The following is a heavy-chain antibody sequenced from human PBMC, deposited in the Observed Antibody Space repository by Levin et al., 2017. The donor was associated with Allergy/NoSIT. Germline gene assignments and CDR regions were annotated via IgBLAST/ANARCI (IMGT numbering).Heavy chain of an antibody. CDR2: IDRNSGTI. D-gene: IGHD3-16*01. Sequence: LPGGSLRLSCAASGYTFDDYAMHWVRQAPGKGLEWVSGIDRNSGTIGYADSVKGRFTISRDNAKNSLYLQMNSLTVEDTALYYCAREVSSNRGGKGYFDYWGQGSLVTVSP. CDR1: GYTFDDYA. V-gene: IGHV3-9*01. J-gene: IGHJ4*02. CDR3: AREVSSNRGGKGYFDY.